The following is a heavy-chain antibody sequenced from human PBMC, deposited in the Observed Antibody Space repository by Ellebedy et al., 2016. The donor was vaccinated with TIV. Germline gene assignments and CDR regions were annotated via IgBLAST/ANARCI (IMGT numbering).Heavy chain of an antibody. J-gene: IGHJ4*02. D-gene: IGHD5-18*01. V-gene: IGHV4-59*01. CDR2: IYYSGST. CDR3: AREGARDTAMALDY. Sequence: SETLSLTCTVSGSSISSYYWSWIRQPPGKGLEWIGYIYYSGSTNYNPSLKRRVTISVDTSKNQFSLKLSSVTAADTAVYYCAREGARDTAMALDYWGQGTLVTVSS. CDR1: GSSISSYY.